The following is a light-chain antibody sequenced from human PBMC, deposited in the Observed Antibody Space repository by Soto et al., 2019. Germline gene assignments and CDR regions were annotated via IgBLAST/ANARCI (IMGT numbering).Light chain of an antibody. CDR2: DAS. CDR1: QSVRSNH. J-gene: IGKJ2*01. CDR3: QQYGSSPRT. V-gene: IGKV3-20*01. Sequence: EIVLTQSPGTLSLSPGERATLSCRASQSVRSNHLAWYQQKPGQAPRLLIYDASSRATGIPDRFSCSGSGTDFTLTISRLEPEDFAVYYCQQYGSSPRTCGRGTKLEI.